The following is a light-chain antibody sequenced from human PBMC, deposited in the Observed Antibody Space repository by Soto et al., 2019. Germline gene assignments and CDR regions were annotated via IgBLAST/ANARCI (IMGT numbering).Light chain of an antibody. Sequence: DIQMTQSPSSLSASVGDGVTITCRASQSISNYVNWYQQKPGKAPKLLIYAASRLQSGVPSRFSGTGSWTDFTLTISSLQPEDFATYYCQETFSTPSFTFGGGTKVDIK. V-gene: IGKV1-39*01. CDR3: QETFSTPSFT. CDR1: QSISNY. J-gene: IGKJ4*01. CDR2: AAS.